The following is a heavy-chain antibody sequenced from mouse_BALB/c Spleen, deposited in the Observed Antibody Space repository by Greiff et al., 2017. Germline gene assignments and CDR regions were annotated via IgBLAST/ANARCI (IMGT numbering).Heavy chain of an antibody. CDR2: IWGGGST. CDR1: GFSLTDYG. D-gene: IGHD2-1*01. V-gene: IGHV2-6-5*01. Sequence: VQRVESGPGLVAPSQSLSITCTVSGFSLTDYGVSWIRQPPGKGLEWLGVIWGGGSTYYNSALKSRLSISKDNSKSQVFLKMNSLQTDDTAMYYCAKLYYGNSRGFAYWGQGTLVTVSA. CDR3: AKLYYGNSRGFAY. J-gene: IGHJ3*01.